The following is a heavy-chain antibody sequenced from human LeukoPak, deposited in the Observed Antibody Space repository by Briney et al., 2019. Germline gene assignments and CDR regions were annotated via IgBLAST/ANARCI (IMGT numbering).Heavy chain of an antibody. Sequence: GASVKVSCTASGGTFSSYAISWVRQAPGQGLEWMGGIIPIFGTANYAQKFQGRVTITADESTSTAYMELSSLRSEDTAVYYCARIAVAGTLSYWGQGTLVTVSS. CDR1: GGTFSSYA. CDR3: ARIAVAGTLSY. V-gene: IGHV1-69*13. CDR2: IIPIFGTA. D-gene: IGHD6-19*01. J-gene: IGHJ4*02.